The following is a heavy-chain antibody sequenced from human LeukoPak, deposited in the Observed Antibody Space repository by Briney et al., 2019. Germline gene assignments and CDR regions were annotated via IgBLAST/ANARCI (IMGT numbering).Heavy chain of an antibody. CDR2: IYYSGST. CDR3: ARAGSYYRNLGY. D-gene: IGHD1-26*01. J-gene: IGHJ4*02. Sequence: SETLSLTCAVSGGSISSGGYYWSWIRQHPGKGLEWIGYIYYSGSTYYNPSLKSRVTISVDTSKNQFSLKLSSVTAADTAVYYCARAGSYYRNLGYWGQGTLVTVSS. V-gene: IGHV4-31*11. CDR1: GGSISSGGYY.